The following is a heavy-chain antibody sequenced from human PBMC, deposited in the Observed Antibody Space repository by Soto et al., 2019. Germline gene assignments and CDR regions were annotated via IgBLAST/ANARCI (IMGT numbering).Heavy chain of an antibody. J-gene: IGHJ5*02. V-gene: IGHV4-31*03. CDR3: ARDQWYYYESSGHNWFDP. Sequence: SETLSLTCTVSGGSISSGGYYWSWIRQHPGKGLEWIGYIYYSGSTYYNPSLKSRVTISVDTAKTQFSLKLSSVTAADTAVYYCARDQWYYYESSGHNWFDPWGQGTLVTVSS. CDR1: GGSISSGGYY. CDR2: IYYSGST. D-gene: IGHD3-22*01.